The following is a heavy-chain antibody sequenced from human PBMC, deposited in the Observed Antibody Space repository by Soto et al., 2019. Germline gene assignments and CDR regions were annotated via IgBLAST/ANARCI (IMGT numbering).Heavy chain of an antibody. D-gene: IGHD3-9*01. CDR2: IKQDGSEK. CDR1: GFTFSSYW. V-gene: IGHV3-7*01. J-gene: IGHJ5*02. CDR3: ARAHVDWLLVGFDT. Sequence: PGGSLRLSCAASGFTFSSYWMSWVRQAPGKGLEWVANIKQDGSEKYYVDSVKGRFTISRDNAKNSLYLQMNSLRAEDTAVYYCARAHVDWLLVGFDTGGQGTLVT.